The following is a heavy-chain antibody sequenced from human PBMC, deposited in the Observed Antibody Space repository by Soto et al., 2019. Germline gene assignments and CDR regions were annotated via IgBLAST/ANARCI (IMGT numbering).Heavy chain of an antibody. Sequence: ASVKVSCKASVYTFTGYYMHWVRQAPGQGLEWMGWINPNSGGTNYAQKFQGWVTMTRDTSISTAYMELSRLRSDDTAVYYCARDRKDYDFWSGYYRPYYYYGMDVWGQGTTVTVSS. D-gene: IGHD3-3*01. V-gene: IGHV1-2*04. CDR2: INPNSGGT. CDR1: VYTFTGYY. CDR3: ARDRKDYDFWSGYYRPYYYYGMDV. J-gene: IGHJ6*02.